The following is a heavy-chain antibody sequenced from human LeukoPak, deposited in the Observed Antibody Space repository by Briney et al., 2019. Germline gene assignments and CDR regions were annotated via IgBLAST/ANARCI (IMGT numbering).Heavy chain of an antibody. J-gene: IGHJ4*02. D-gene: IGHD3-9*01. CDR2: IYSGGST. CDR1: GFTVSSNY. Sequence: GGSLRLSCAASGFTVSSNYMSWVRQAPGKGLEWVSVIYSGGSTYYADSVKGRFTISRDNSKNTLYLQMNSLRAEDTAVYYCAKRLRYFDSTNYYFDYWGQGTLVTVSS. V-gene: IGHV3-53*01. CDR3: AKRLRYFDSTNYYFDY.